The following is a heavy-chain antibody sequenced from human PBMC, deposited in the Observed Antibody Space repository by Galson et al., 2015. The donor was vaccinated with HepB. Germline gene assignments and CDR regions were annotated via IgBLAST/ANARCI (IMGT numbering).Heavy chain of an antibody. CDR2: LYTDETP. CDR1: GFTFSRYG. Sequence: SLRLSCAASGFTFSRYGMHWVRQAPGKGLEWVAVLYTDETPSYADSVKGRFTISRSDSNNTVFLQMNSLGAGDTAVYYCARTLTSGVFDYWGQGTLVTVSS. V-gene: IGHV3-66*01. J-gene: IGHJ4*02. CDR3: ARTLTSGVFDY. D-gene: IGHD4-11*01.